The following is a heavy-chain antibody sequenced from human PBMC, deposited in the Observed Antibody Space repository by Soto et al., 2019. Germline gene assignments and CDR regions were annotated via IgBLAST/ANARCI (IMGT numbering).Heavy chain of an antibody. CDR2: ISGSGAKT. J-gene: IGHJ6*02. V-gene: IGHV3-23*01. Sequence: EVQLLESGGGLVQPGGSQRLSCAASGFTFSGYAMTWVRQAPGKGREWVSSISGSGAKTYYADSVKGRFTISRDNSKNTLSLQMTSLRADDTAVYYCAKSPDFYYDGMDVWGQGTTVTVSS. CDR3: AKSPDFYYDGMDV. CDR1: GFTFSGYA.